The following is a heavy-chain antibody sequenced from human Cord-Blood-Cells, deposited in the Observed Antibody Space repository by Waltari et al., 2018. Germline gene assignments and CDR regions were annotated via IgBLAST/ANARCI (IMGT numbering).Heavy chain of an antibody. CDR2: IKQDGSEK. J-gene: IGHJ2*01. D-gene: IGHD3-3*01. Sequence: EVQLVESGGGLVQPGGSLRLSCAASGFTFSSYWMSWVRQAPGTGLEWVANIKQDGSEKYYVDSVKGRFTISRDNAKNSLYLQMNSLRAEDTAVYYCARVLYYDFWSGYYWYFDLWGRGTLVTVSS. CDR1: GFTFSSYW. CDR3: ARVLYYDFWSGYYWYFDL. V-gene: IGHV3-7*01.